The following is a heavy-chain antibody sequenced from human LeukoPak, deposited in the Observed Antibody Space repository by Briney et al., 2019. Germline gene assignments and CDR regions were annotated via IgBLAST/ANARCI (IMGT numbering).Heavy chain of an antibody. CDR2: ISAYNGNT. J-gene: IGHJ4*02. CDR1: GYTFTSYG. V-gene: IGHV1-18*01. Sequence: ASVKVSCKASGYTFTSYGISWVRQAPGQGLEWMGWISAYNGNTNYAQKLQGRVTMTTDTSTSTAYMELRSLRSDDTAVYYCARDSHDYSNYGFPSSHDYWGQGTLVTVSS. CDR3: ARDSHDYSNYGFPSSHDY. D-gene: IGHD4-11*01.